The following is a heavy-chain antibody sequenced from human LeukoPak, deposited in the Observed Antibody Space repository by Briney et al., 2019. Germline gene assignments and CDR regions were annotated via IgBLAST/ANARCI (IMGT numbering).Heavy chain of an antibody. CDR3: ARESSWFDAFDI. Sequence: ASVKVSCKASGYTFSGYNIHWVRQAPGQGLEWMGWINPNSGGTNYAQRFQGRVTMTVDTSINTAYMELSRLRFDDTAVYYCARESSWFDAFDIWGQGTMVTVSS. CDR2: INPNSGGT. V-gene: IGHV1-2*02. CDR1: GYTFSGYN. J-gene: IGHJ3*02. D-gene: IGHD3-22*01.